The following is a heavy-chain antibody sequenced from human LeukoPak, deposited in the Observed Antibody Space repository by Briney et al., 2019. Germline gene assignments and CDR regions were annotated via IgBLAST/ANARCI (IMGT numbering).Heavy chain of an antibody. Sequence: ASVKVSCKASGYTFIGHYIHWVRQAPGQGLEWMGWMNPDSGGTNYAQKFQDRVTMNRDTSITTAYMELSRLPSDDTAIYYCARIMEYYDFTPRGFDIWGQGTMVAVSS. CDR1: GYTFIGHY. D-gene: IGHD3/OR15-3a*01. CDR3: ARIMEYYDFTPRGFDI. J-gene: IGHJ3*02. V-gene: IGHV1-2*02. CDR2: MNPDSGGT.